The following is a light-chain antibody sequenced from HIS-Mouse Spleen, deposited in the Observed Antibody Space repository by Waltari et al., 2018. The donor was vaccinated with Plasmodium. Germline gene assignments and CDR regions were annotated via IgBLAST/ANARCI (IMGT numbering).Light chain of an antibody. CDR2: GAS. CDR1: QSVSSN. V-gene: IGKV3-15*01. Sequence: EIVMTQSPATLSVSPGERATLSCRASQSVSSNLAWYHQKPGQAPRFLIYGASTRATGIPARFSGSGSGTEFTLTISSMQSEDFAVYYCQQYNNWPPYTFGQGTKLGIK. CDR3: QQYNNWPPYT. J-gene: IGKJ2*01.